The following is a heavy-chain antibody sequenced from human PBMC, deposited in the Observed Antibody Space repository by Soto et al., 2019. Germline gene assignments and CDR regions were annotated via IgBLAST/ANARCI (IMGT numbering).Heavy chain of an antibody. CDR3: SKDRSSSWYDRYYFDY. CDR1: GFTFSTYA. V-gene: IGHV3-23*01. D-gene: IGHD6-13*01. Sequence: GGSLRLSCAASGFTFSTYAMSWVRQAPGKGLEWVSAISGSGGSTYYADSVKGRFTISRNNSKNTLYLQMNSLRAEDTAVYYCSKDRSSSWYDRYYFDYWGQGTLVTVSS. CDR2: ISGSGGST. J-gene: IGHJ4*02.